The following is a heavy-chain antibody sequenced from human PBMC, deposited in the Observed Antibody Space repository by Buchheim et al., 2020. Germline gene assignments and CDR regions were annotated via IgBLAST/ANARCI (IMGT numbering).Heavy chain of an antibody. D-gene: IGHD3-22*01. V-gene: IGHV3-7*01. CDR2: IKQDGSEK. CDR1: GFTFNSYW. J-gene: IGHJ6*02. CDR3: ARDPSTYYYDSSGSPPGYIYYYYYGMDV. Sequence: EVQLVESGGGLVQPGGSLRLSCAASGFTFNSYWMSWVRQAPGKGLEWVANIKQDGSEKYYVDSVKGRFTISRDNAKNSLYLQMNSLRAEDTAVYYCARDPSTYYYDSSGSPPGYIYYYYYGMDVWGQGTT.